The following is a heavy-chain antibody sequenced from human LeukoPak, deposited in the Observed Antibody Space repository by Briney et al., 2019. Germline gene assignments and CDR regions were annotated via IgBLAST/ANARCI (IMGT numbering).Heavy chain of an antibody. V-gene: IGHV3-66*01. CDR1: GFTVSINY. J-gene: IGHJ6*03. Sequence: GGSLRLSCAASGFTVSINYMSWVRQAPGKGLEWVSVIYSGGSTYYADSVKGRFTISRDNSKNTLYLQMNSLRAEDTAVYYCARGARDYYYYMDVWGKGTTVTISS. CDR2: IYSGGST. D-gene: IGHD6-6*01. CDR3: ARGARDYYYYMDV.